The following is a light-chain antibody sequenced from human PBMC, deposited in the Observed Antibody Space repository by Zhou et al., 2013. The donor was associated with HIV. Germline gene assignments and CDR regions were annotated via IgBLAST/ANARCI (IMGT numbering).Light chain of an antibody. CDR3: QQCANSPRT. CDR2: GAS. V-gene: IGKV3-20*01. J-gene: IGKJ1*01. CDR1: QSISRGH. Sequence: EIVLTQSPGTMSLSPGERATLSCRASQSISRGHLAWYQHKPGQAPRLLIYGASNRATGIPDRFSGSGSGTDFTLTISRLEPEDFAVYYCQQCANSPRTFGQGTKVEIK.